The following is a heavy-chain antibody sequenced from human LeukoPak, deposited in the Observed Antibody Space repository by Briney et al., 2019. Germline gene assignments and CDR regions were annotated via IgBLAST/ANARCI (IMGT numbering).Heavy chain of an antibody. CDR3: ARAYYYDSSGYLNWFDP. CDR2: IIPIFGTA. Sequence: SVKVSCKASGGTFSSYAISWVRQAPGQGLEWMGGIIPIFGTANYAQKFQGRVTITADESTSTAYMELSSLRSEDTAVYYCARAYYYDSSGYLNWFDPWGQGTLVTVSS. CDR1: GGTFSSYA. J-gene: IGHJ5*02. D-gene: IGHD3-22*01. V-gene: IGHV1-69*13.